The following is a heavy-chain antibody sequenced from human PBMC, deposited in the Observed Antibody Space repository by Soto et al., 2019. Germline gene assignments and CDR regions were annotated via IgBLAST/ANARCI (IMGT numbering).Heavy chain of an antibody. J-gene: IGHJ4*02. CDR3: AKDIVVVPDVCDY. Sequence: GGSLRLSCAASGFTFSSYAMHWVRQAPGEGLEWVSGIGGSGGSAYYADSVKGRFTISRDNSKNTLYLQMNSLRAEDTAIYYCAKDIVVVPDVCDYWGQGTLVTVSS. V-gene: IGHV3-23*01. CDR1: GFTFSSYA. D-gene: IGHD2-2*01. CDR2: IGGSGGSA.